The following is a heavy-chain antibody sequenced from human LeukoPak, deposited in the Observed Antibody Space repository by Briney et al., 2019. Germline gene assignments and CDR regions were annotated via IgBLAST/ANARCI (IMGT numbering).Heavy chain of an antibody. J-gene: IGHJ3*02. CDR2: IYYSGGT. Sequence: SETLSLTCNVSGGSISTSKNYWGWIRQPPGKGLEWIGTIYYSGGTYYNPSLKSRVTISVDTSKNQFSLKLSSVTAADTAVYYCARPGGSSYGYFAFDIWGQGTMVTVSS. D-gene: IGHD5-18*01. CDR3: ARPGGSSYGYFAFDI. CDR1: GGSISTSKNY. V-gene: IGHV4-39*01.